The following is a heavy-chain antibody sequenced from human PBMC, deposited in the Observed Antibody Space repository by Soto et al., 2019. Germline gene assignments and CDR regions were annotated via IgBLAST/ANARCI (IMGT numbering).Heavy chain of an antibody. CDR2: IYYSGST. J-gene: IGHJ2*01. V-gene: IGHV4-61*01. CDR3: ARTSIAARPPFFDLYFDL. D-gene: IGHD6-6*01. CDR1: GGSVSSGSYY. Sequence: QVQLQESGPGLVKPSETLSLTCTVSGGSVSSGSYYWSWIRQPPGKGLERIGYIYYSGSTNYNPSRKRRVTISVDTSKNQFSLKLSSVIAADTAVYHCARTSIAARPPFFDLYFDLWGRGTLVTVSS.